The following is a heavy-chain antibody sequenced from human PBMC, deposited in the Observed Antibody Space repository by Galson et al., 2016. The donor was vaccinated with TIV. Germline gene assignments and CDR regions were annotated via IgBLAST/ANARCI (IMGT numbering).Heavy chain of an antibody. V-gene: IGHV4-39*01. D-gene: IGHD3-9*01. CDR2: MYYSGST. CDR1: GGSISSSSHY. Sequence: SETLSLTCTVSGGSISSSSHYWAWIRQPPGKGLEWIGSMYYSGSTYSNPSLKSRVSISVDTSKNDFSLTLSSVTAADTAVYYCARQECILTGYLSDWFDPWGKGTLVSVSS. J-gene: IGHJ5*02. CDR3: ARQECILTGYLSDWFDP.